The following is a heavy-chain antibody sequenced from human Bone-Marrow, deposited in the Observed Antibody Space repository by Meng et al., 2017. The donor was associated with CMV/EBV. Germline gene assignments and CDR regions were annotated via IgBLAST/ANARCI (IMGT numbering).Heavy chain of an antibody. J-gene: IGHJ4*02. CDR1: GFTFSSYA. CDR2: ISGSGGST. V-gene: IGHV3-23*01. CDR3: AKDNWNYDY. D-gene: IGHD1-20*01. Sequence: ETLSLTCAASGFTFSSYAMSWVRQAPGKGLEWVSAISGSGGSTYYADSVKGRFTISRDNSKNTLYLQMNSLRAEDTAVYYCAKDNWNYDYWGQGTLVTVSS.